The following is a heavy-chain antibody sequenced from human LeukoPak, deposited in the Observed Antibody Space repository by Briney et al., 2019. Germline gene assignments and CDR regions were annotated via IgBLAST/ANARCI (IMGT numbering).Heavy chain of an antibody. J-gene: IGHJ4*02. D-gene: IGHD3-22*01. CDR2: IYYSGST. Sequence: SETLSLTCTVSGGSISSYYWSWLRQPPGKGLEWIGFIYYSGSTNYSPSLKSRVTMSVDTSTNQFSLKLSSVTAADTAVYYCARVFVPPYYYDSSGPFDYWGQGTLVTVSS. V-gene: IGHV4-59*01. CDR1: GGSISSYY. CDR3: ARVFVPPYYYDSSGPFDY.